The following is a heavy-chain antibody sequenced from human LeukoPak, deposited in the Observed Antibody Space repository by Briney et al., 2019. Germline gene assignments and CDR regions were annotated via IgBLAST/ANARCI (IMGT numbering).Heavy chain of an antibody. D-gene: IGHD3-16*01. CDR3: AKGASYDYVWGNDAFDI. Sequence: PGGSLRLSCAASGFTFDDYGMSWVRQAPGKGLEWVSGINWNGGSTGYADSVKGRFTISRDNAKNTLYLQMNSLRAEDTAVYYCAKGASYDYVWGNDAFDIWGQGTMVTVSS. CDR2: INWNGGST. V-gene: IGHV3-20*04. CDR1: GFTFDDYG. J-gene: IGHJ3*02.